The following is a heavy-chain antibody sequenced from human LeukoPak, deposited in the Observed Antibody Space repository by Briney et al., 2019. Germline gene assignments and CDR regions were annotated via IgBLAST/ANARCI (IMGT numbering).Heavy chain of an antibody. CDR2: ISYDGSNK. CDR1: GFTFSSYG. J-gene: IGHJ4*02. CDR3: AKLYNYGYIN. V-gene: IGHV3-30*18. Sequence: GGSLRLSCAASGFTFSSYGMPWVRQAPGKGLEWVAVISYDGSNKYYADSVKGRFTISRDNSKNTLYLQMDSLRTEDTAVYFCAKLYNYGYINWGQGTLVTVSS. D-gene: IGHD5-18*01.